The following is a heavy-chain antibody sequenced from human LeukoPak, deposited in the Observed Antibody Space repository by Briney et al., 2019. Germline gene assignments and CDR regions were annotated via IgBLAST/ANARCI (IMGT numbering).Heavy chain of an antibody. V-gene: IGHV3-30-3*01. CDR1: GFTFSSYA. D-gene: IGHD3-10*01. Sequence: PGRSLRLSCAASGFTFSSYAMHWVRQAPGKGLEWVAVISYDGSNKYYADSVKGRFTISRDNSKNTLYLQMNSLRAEDTAVYYCARETLNCSSTSCRLLLWFGELRGGDYYYYYGMDVWGQGTTVTVSS. CDR2: ISYDGSNK. J-gene: IGHJ6*02. CDR3: ARETLNCSSTSCRLLLWFGELRGGDYYYYYGMDV.